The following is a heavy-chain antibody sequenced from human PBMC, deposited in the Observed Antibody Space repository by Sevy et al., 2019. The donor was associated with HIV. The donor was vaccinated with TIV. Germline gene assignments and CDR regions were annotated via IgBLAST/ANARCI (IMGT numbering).Heavy chain of an antibody. CDR1: GFTLSNHV. CDR3: TTEVNYYDSSGYYEGDAFDI. J-gene: IGHJ3*02. D-gene: IGHD3-22*01. V-gene: IGHV3-15*07. CDR2: IKSKTDGGTT. Sequence: GGSLRLSCAASGFTLSNHVMQWVRQAPGKGLEWVGRIKSKTDGGTTDYAAPVKGRFTISRDDSKNTLYLQMNSLKTEDTAVYYCTTEVNYYDSSGYYEGDAFDIWGQGTMVTVSS.